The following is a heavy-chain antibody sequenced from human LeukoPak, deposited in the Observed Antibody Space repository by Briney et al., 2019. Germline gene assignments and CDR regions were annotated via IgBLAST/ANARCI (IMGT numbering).Heavy chain of an antibody. D-gene: IGHD3-9*01. CDR1: GYSIRNGYN. V-gene: IGHV4-38-2*02. J-gene: IGHJ3*02. CDR2: IYQSGRT. Sequence: PSETLSLTCTVSGYSIRNGYNWGWIRLSPGKGLEWLGSIYQSGRTYDNPSLKSRVTISMDASKNQFSLNLTSVTAADTAVYYCARGHGGLRYFDWLYAFEIWGQGTMVTVTS. CDR3: ARGHGGLRYFDWLYAFEI.